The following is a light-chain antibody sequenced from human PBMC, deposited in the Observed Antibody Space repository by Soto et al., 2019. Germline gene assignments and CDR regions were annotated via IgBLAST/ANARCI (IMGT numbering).Light chain of an antibody. CDR1: SSNIGAGYD. CDR3: QSYDSSLRV. Sequence: QSVLTQPPSVSGAPGQRVTISCTGSSSNIGAGYDVHWYQQLPGTAPKLLIYGNSNRPSGVPDRFSGSKSGTSASLAITGLQAEDEADYYCQSYDSSLRVFGGGPKVTVL. V-gene: IGLV1-40*01. CDR2: GNS. J-gene: IGLJ3*02.